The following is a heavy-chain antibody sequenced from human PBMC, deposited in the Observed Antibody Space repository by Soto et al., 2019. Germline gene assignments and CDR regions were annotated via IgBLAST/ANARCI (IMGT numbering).Heavy chain of an antibody. CDR3: TRDCEDTSLSFDY. Sequence: QVQLVESGGGVVQPGRSLRLSCAASGFTFTDHGMHWVRQVPDKGLEWVAVISHDGITKYYADSLKGRFTIPRDNSNNTVFLQMNGLRAEDTAVYYCTRDCEDTSLSFDYWGQGTLVTVSS. CDR1: GFTFTDHG. V-gene: IGHV3-30*03. D-gene: IGHD2-21*01. J-gene: IGHJ4*02. CDR2: ISHDGITK.